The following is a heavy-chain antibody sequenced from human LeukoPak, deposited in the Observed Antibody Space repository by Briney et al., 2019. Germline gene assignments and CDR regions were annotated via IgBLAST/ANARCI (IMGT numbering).Heavy chain of an antibody. D-gene: IGHD2-21*01. V-gene: IGHV4-59*01. CDR2: IYYSGST. Sequence: PSETLSLTCTVSGGSISSYYWSWIRQPPGKGLEWIGYIYYSGSTNYNPSLKSRVTISVDTSKNQFSLKLSSVTAADTAVYYCARGRGLWWRGAFDIWGQGTLVTVSS. CDR1: GGSISSYY. CDR3: ARGRGLWWRGAFDI. J-gene: IGHJ4*02.